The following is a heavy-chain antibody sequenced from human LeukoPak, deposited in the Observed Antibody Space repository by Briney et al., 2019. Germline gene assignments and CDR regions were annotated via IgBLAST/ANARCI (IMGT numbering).Heavy chain of an antibody. CDR3: ARAANIDPKDSMVVKVYYYYYMYV. D-gene: IGHD4-23*01. CDR1: GFTFSSYW. CDR2: INSDGSST. V-gene: IGHV3-74*01. J-gene: IGHJ6*03. Sequence: PGGSLRLSCAASGFTFSSYWMHWVRQAPGKGLVWVSRINSDGSSTSYADSVKGRFTISRDNAKNTLYLQMNSLRAEDTAVYYCARAANIDPKDSMVVKVYYYYYMYVWGKGTTVTVSS.